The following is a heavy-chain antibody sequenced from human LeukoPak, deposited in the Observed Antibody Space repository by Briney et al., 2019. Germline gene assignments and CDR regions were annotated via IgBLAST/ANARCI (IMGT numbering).Heavy chain of an antibody. J-gene: IGHJ4*02. CDR3: ARGRVLVVAASNFIDY. CDR1: GFTFSTYA. D-gene: IGHD2-15*01. CDR2: ISYDGSHK. V-gene: IGHV3-30*04. Sequence: PGGSLRLSCAASGFTFSTYAMHWVRQAPGKGLEWVAVISYDGSHKYYADSVKGRFTISRDNSKNTLYLQMNSLRAEDTAVYHCARGRVLVVAASNFIDYCGQGTLVTVSS.